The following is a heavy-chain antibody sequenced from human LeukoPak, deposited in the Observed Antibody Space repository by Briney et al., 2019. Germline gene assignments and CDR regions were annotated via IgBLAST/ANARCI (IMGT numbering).Heavy chain of an antibody. J-gene: IGHJ5*02. V-gene: IGHV4-34*01. CDR2: INHSGST. CDR1: GGSFSGYY. CDR3: ASGRWGCSSTSCRRWFDP. D-gene: IGHD2-2*01. Sequence: PSETLSLTCAVYGGSFSGYYWSWIRQPPGKGLEWIGEINHSGSTNYNPSLKSRVTISVDTSKNQFSLKLSSVTAADTAVYYCASGRWGCSSTSCRRWFDPWGQGTLVTVSS.